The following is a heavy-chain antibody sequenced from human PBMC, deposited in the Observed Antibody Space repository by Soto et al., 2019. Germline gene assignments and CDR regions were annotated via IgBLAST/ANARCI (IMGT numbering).Heavy chain of an antibody. CDR3: TRSYHSYYFDY. CDR1: DFTFNNAW. V-gene: IGHV3-15*07. CDR2: IKSKTDGGTT. D-gene: IGHD3-16*02. J-gene: IGHJ4*02. Sequence: EVQLVESGGGLVKPGGSLRLSCAASDFTFNNAWMNWVRQAPGKGLEWVGRIKSKTDGGTTVYAAPVKGRFTISRDDSKDTLYLQMDSLKIEDTAVYYCTRSYHSYYFDYWGQRNLVTVSS.